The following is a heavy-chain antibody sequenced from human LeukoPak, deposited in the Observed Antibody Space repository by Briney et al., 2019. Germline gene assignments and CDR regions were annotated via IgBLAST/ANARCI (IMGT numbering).Heavy chain of an antibody. V-gene: IGHV3-20*04. CDR3: ARSGYSSGWYRGPFDY. D-gene: IGHD6-19*01. J-gene: IGHJ4*02. CDR2: IDWSGGRT. CDR1: GFTCDDYG. Sequence: PGGSLRLSCSASGFTCDDYGMSWVRQAPGKGLEWVVGIDWSGGRTAYIVSVKGRSSISRDNAKNSLSLQVSSLRAEDTALYYCARSGYSSGWYRGPFDYWGQGTLVTVSS.